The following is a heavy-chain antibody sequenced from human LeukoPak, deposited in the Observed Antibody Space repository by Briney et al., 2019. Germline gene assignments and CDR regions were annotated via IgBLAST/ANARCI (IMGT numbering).Heavy chain of an antibody. V-gene: IGHV1-18*01. CDR2: ISAYNGNT. D-gene: IGHD5-12*01. CDR3: ARVWGGYASSWFDP. Sequence: ASVKVSCKASGCTFTSYGISWVRQAPGQGLEWMGWISAYNGNTNYAQKLQGRVTMTTDTSTSTAYMELRSLRSDDTAVYYCARVWGGYASSWFDPWGQGTLVTVSS. J-gene: IGHJ5*02. CDR1: GCTFTSYG.